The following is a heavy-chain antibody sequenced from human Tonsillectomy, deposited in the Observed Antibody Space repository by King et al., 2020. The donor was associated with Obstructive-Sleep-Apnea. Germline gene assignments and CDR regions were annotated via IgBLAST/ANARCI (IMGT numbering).Heavy chain of an antibody. V-gene: IGHV3-23*04. CDR1: GFTFNIYD. J-gene: IGHJ4*02. CDR2: ISGNGDST. D-gene: IGHD4-17*01. Sequence: VQLVESGGDLVQPGGSLRLSCAVSGFTFNIYDMSWVRQAPGKGLEWVSDISGNGDSTYYADSVKGRFTISRDNSKNTLYLQMNSLRVGDTAVYYCAKEHGDHALDFWGQGTLVTVSS. CDR3: AKEHGDHALDF.